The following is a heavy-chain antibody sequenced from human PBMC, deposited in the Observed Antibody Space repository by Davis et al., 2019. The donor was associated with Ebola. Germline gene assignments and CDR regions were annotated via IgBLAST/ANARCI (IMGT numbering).Heavy chain of an antibody. CDR2: ISGYSGNT. D-gene: IGHD1-26*01. J-gene: IGHJ3*02. Sequence: AASVKVSCKPSGYSLPTSAMNWVRQAPGQGLEWMGWISGYSGNTNYAQILQGRVTMTTDTSTGTAYMELRSLRSDDTAVYFCARTSIVGTTTTASDIWDQGTKVTVSS. V-gene: IGHV1-18*01. CDR1: GYSLPTSA. CDR3: ARTSIVGTTTTASDI.